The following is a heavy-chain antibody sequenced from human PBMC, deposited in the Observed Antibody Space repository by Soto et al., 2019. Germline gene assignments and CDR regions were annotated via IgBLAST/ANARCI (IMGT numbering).Heavy chain of an antibody. D-gene: IGHD6-19*01. CDR2: ISAYNGNT. V-gene: IGHV1-18*01. Sequence: ASVKVSCKASGYTFTSYGISWVRQAPGQGLERMGWISAYNGNTNYAQKLQGRVTMTTDTSTSTAYMELRSLRSDDTAVYYCARGYSSGPYYYYYMDVWGKGTTVTVSS. J-gene: IGHJ6*03. CDR3: ARGYSSGPYYYYYMDV. CDR1: GYTFTSYG.